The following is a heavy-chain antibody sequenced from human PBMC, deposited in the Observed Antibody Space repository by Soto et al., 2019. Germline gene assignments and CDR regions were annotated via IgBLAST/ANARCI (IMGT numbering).Heavy chain of an antibody. CDR3: ARLTHYRFVDY. V-gene: IGHV4-39*01. CDR1: GGSITSSSYY. J-gene: IGHJ4*02. D-gene: IGHD3-16*02. CDR2: IFYSGNT. Sequence: QLHLQESGPGVVKPSETLSLTCTVSGGSITSSSYYWGWIRQPPGKGLEWIGSIFYSGNTYYNPSLKSRVAISVDTSKNQFPLRLTSVTAADTAVYYCARLTHYRFVDYWGQGTLVTVSS.